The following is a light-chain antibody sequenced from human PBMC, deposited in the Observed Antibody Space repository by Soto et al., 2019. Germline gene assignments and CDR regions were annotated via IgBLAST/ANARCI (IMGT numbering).Light chain of an antibody. Sequence: QSVLTQPPSASGSPGQSVTISCTGTSSDVGAYNYVSWYQQHPGKAPKLMIYEVSKRPSGVPDRFSGSKSGNTASLTVSGLQAEDEAAYYSSSYEGTYNLYLFGTGTKVTVL. J-gene: IGLJ1*01. V-gene: IGLV2-8*01. CDR3: SSYEGTYNLYL. CDR2: EVS. CDR1: SSDVGAYNY.